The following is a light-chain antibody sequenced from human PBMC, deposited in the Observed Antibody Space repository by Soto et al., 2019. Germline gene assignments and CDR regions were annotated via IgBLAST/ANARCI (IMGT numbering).Light chain of an antibody. Sequence: QSALTQPASVSGSPGQSITISCTGTSSDIGAYNYVSWFQHHPGKAPKLIIHDVSNRPSGVSSRFSGSKSGNTASLTISGLQAEDEADYHCSSYTTTSQDVFGTGTKVTVL. V-gene: IGLV2-14*01. CDR1: SSDIGAYNY. CDR3: SSYTTTSQDV. CDR2: DVS. J-gene: IGLJ1*01.